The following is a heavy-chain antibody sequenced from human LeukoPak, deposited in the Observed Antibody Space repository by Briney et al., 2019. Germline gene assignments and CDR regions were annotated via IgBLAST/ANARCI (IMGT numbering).Heavy chain of an antibody. V-gene: IGHV3-33*01. CDR1: GFTFSSYG. J-gene: IGHJ6*03. CDR3: ARPGGLKTPRYMDV. CDR2: IWYDGSNK. D-gene: IGHD3-16*01. Sequence: GGSLRLSCAASGFTFSSYGMHWVRQAPGKGLEWVAVIWYDGSNKYYADSVKGRFTISRDNSKNTLYLQMNSLRAEDTAVYYCARPGGLKTPRYMDVWGKGTTVTVSS.